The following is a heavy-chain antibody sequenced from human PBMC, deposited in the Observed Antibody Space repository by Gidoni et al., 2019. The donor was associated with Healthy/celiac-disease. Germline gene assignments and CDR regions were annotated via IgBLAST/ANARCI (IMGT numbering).Heavy chain of an antibody. J-gene: IGHJ4*02. V-gene: IGHV3-30*04. CDR1: GFTFSSYA. Sequence: VQLVESGVGVVQPGRSLRLSCSASGFTFSSYAMHWFRQAPGKGLEVVEGISYDGSNKYYADSVKGRFTISRDNSKNTLYLQMNSLRAEDTAVYYCARGDYYDSSGYWVYWGQGTLVTVSS. D-gene: IGHD3-22*01. CDR2: ISYDGSNK. CDR3: ARGDYYDSSGYWVY.